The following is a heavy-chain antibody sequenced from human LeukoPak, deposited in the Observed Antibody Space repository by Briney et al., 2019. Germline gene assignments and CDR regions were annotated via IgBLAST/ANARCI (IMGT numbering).Heavy chain of an antibody. V-gene: IGHV4-31*03. J-gene: IGHJ4*02. D-gene: IGHD1-20*01. CDR1: GASISSGGYY. CDR2: ISYSGST. Sequence: EPSETLSLTCTVSGASISSGGYYWSWIRQHPGEGLEWIGYISYSGSTYYNPSLKSRLTISVDTSKNQFSLNLSSVTAADTAVYYCARITGTILYWGQGALVTVSS. CDR3: ARITGTILY.